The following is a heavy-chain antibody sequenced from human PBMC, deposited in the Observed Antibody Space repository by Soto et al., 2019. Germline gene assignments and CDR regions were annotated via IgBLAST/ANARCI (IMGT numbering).Heavy chain of an antibody. CDR2: ISAYNGNT. Sequence: VSCKASGYTFTSYGISWVRQAPGQGLEWMGWISAYNGNTNYAQKLQGRVTMTTDTSTSTAYMELRSLRSDDTAVYYCARDRAQITMIVVAPPAYWGQGTLVTVSS. J-gene: IGHJ4*02. CDR1: GYTFTSYG. D-gene: IGHD3-22*01. CDR3: ARDRAQITMIVVAPPAY. V-gene: IGHV1-18*01.